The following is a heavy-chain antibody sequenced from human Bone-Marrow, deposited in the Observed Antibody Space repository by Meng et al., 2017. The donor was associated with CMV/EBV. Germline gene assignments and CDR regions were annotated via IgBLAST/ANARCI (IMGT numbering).Heavy chain of an antibody. CDR3: ARVGVGAPAGYEYYFDY. CDR2: INPNSGGT. J-gene: IGHJ4*02. Sequence: ASVKVSCKASGYTFTGYYMHWVRQAPGQGLEWMGWINPNSGGTNYAQKFQGRVTMTRDTSISTAYMELSRLRSDDTAVYYCARVGVGAPAGYEYYFDYWGQGTRVTGSS. D-gene: IGHD1-26*01. V-gene: IGHV1-2*02. CDR1: GYTFTGYY.